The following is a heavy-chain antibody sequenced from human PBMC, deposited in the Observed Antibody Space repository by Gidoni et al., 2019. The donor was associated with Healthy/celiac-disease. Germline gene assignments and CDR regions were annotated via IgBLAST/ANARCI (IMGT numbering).Heavy chain of an antibody. V-gene: IGHV3-23*01. Sequence: EVQLLESGGGLVQPGGSLRLSCAASGFTFSSYAMSWVRQAPGKGLEWVSAISGSGGSTYYADSVKGRFTISRDNAKNTLYLQMNSLRAEDTAVYYCANDYYDSSGYPSRGGGYWGQGTLVTVSS. CDR3: ANDYYDSSGYPSRGGGY. D-gene: IGHD3-22*01. CDR2: ISGSGGST. J-gene: IGHJ4*02. CDR1: GFTFSSYA.